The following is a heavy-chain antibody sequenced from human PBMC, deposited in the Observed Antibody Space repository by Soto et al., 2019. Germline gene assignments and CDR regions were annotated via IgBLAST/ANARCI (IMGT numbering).Heavy chain of an antibody. CDR1: GYSFTSYW. Sequence: PGESLKISCKGSGYSFTSYWISWVRQMPGKGLEWMGRIDPSDSYTNYSPSFQGHVTISADKSISTAYLQWSSLKASDTAMYYCASTRVMTTVTYYYYYGMDVWGQGTTVTVSS. CDR3: ASTRVMTTVTYYYYYGMDV. D-gene: IGHD4-17*01. CDR2: IDPSDSYT. V-gene: IGHV5-10-1*01. J-gene: IGHJ6*02.